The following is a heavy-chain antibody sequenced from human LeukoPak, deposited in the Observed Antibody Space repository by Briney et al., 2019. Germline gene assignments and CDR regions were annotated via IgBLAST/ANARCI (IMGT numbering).Heavy chain of an antibody. V-gene: IGHV3-20*04. D-gene: IGHD2-15*01. J-gene: IGHJ4*02. Sequence: GGSLRLSCAASGFTFSDYWMHWVRQAPGKGLVWVSGISWNGGPARYADSVKGRFNISRDDAKKSLYLEMNSLRAEDAAVYYCAKAPVTTCRGAFCYPFDYWGLGTLVTVSS. CDR3: AKAPVTTCRGAFCYPFDY. CDR2: ISWNGGPA. CDR1: GFTFSDYW.